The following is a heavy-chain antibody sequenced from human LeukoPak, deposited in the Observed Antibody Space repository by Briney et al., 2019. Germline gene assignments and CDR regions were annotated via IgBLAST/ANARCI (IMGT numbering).Heavy chain of an antibody. CDR3: ARIPNRITMVRGVIISDAFDI. D-gene: IGHD3-10*01. CDR1: GGSISSSSYY. CDR2: IYYSGST. Sequence: PSETLSLTCTVSGGSISSSSYYWGWIRQPPGKGLEWIGSIYYSGSTYDNPSLKSRVTISVDTSKNQFSLKLSSVTAADTAVYYCARIPNRITMVRGVIISDAFDIWGQGTMVTVSS. V-gene: IGHV4-39*07. J-gene: IGHJ3*02.